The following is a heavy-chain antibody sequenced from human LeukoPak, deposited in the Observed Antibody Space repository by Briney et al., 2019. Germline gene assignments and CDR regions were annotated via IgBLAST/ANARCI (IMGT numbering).Heavy chain of an antibody. J-gene: IGHJ1*01. V-gene: IGHV1-2*02. CDR2: INPNSGGT. D-gene: IGHD3-9*01. Sequence: ASVKVSRKASGYTFTGYYMHWVRQAPGQGLEWIGWINPNSGGTNYAQKFQGRVTMTRDTSISTAYMELSRLRSDDTAVYYCARDLVSGLPQFQHWGQGTLVTVSS. CDR3: ARDLVSGLPQFQH. CDR1: GYTFTGYY.